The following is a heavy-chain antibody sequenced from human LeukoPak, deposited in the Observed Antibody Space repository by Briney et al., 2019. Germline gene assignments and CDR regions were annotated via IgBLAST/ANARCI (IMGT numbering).Heavy chain of an antibody. CDR1: EFPISSSG. CDR2: IRYDGSYK. Sequence: GGSLRLSCAASEFPISSSGMHWVRQAPGKGLEWVAFIRYDGSYKYYVDSVKGRFTISRDNSKNTLFLQMNSLRPEDTAVYYCAKDRFDYGSENYCDYWGQGTLVTVSS. D-gene: IGHD3-10*01. J-gene: IGHJ4*02. V-gene: IGHV3-30*02. CDR3: AKDRFDYGSENYCDY.